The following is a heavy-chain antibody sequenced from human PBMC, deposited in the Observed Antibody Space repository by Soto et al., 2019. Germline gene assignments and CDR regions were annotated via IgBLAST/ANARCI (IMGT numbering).Heavy chain of an antibody. D-gene: IGHD6-13*01. J-gene: IGHJ5*02. CDR1: GGSISSRSYY. CDR3: ARRRSYSSSLTGGNWFDP. V-gene: IGHV4-39*01. Sequence: QLQLQESGPGLVKPSETLSLTCTVSGGSISSRSYYWGWIRQPPGKGLEWIGSIYYSGSTYYNPSLKSRVTISVDTSKNQFSLKLSSVTAADTAVYYCARRRSYSSSLTGGNWFDPWGQGTLVTVSS. CDR2: IYYSGST.